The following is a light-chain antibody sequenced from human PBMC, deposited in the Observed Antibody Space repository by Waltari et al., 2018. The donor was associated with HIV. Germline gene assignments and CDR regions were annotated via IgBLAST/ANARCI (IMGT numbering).Light chain of an antibody. CDR2: ADY. CDR1: SGSIGSAY. V-gene: IGLV6-57*01. CDR3: QSYDGTNWV. Sequence: FVLTQPHSVSESPGKTVIIPCTRSSGSIGSAYVQWYQQRPGSSPSTVIYADYQRPSGVPDRFSGSVDSSSNSASLTISGLRSDDEADYYCQSYDGTNWVFGGGTKLTVL. J-gene: IGLJ3*02.